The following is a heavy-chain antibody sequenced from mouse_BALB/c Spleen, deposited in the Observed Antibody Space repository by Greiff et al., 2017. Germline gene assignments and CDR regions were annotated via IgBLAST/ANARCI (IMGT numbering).Heavy chain of an antibody. J-gene: IGHJ1*01. V-gene: IGHV14-3*02. CDR2: IDPANGNT. CDR3: ARGWHYWYFDV. CDR1: GFNIKDTY. D-gene: IGHD2-3*01. Sequence: VQLQQSGAELVKPGASVKLSCTASGFNIKDTYMHWVKQRPEQGLEWIGRIDPANGNTKYDPKFQGKATITADTSSNTAYLQLSSLTSEDTAVYYCARGWHYWYFDVWGAGTTVTVSS.